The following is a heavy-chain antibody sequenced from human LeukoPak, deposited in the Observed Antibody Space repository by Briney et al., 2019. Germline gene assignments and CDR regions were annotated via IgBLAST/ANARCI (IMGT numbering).Heavy chain of an antibody. CDR1: GGSISSYY. CDR2: IYYSGST. J-gene: IGHJ6*02. Sequence: SETLSLTCTVSGGSISSYYWGWIRQPPGKGLEWIGSIYYSGSTYYNPSLKSRVTISVDTSKNQFSLKLSSVTAADTAVYYCARDGSYYYDSSGYYYGMDVWGQGTTVTVSS. V-gene: IGHV4-39*07. CDR3: ARDGSYYYDSSGYYYGMDV. D-gene: IGHD3-22*01.